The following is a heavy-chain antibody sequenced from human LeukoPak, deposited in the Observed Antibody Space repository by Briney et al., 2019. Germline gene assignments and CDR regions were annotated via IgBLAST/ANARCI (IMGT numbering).Heavy chain of an antibody. CDR3: ARDRGYSCGY. CDR2: ISDSGGST. J-gene: IGHJ4*02. D-gene: IGHD5-18*01. V-gene: IGHV3-23*01. Sequence: GGSLRLSCAASGFTFSSYAMSWVRQAPGKGLEWVSVISDSGGSTYYADSVKGRFTISRDNSKNTLYLQMNSLRAEDTAVYYCARDRGYSCGYWGQGTLVTVSS. CDR1: GFTFSSYA.